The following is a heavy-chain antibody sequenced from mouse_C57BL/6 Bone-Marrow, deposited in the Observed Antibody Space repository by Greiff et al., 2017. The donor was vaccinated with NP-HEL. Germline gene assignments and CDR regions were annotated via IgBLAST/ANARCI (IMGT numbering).Heavy chain of an antibody. V-gene: IGHV1-15*01. CDR1: GYNFTDYE. D-gene: IGHD2-14*01. J-gene: IGHJ3*01. CDR2: IDPENGGT. Sequence: SGAELVRPGASVTLSCKASGYNFTDYEMHWVKQTPVQGLEWIGAIDPENGGTASNQKFKGKAILTADKSSNTASMELRSLTSEDAAVYYCTRSGVRRGDWFAYWGQGTLVTVSA. CDR3: TRSGVRRGDWFAY.